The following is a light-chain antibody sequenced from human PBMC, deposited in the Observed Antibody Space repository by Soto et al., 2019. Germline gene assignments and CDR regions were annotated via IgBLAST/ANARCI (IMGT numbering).Light chain of an antibody. V-gene: IGLV2-14*01. Sequence: QSALTQPASVSGSPGQSITISCTGTSSDVGGYNYVSWYQQHPGKAPKLMLYDVSNRPSGVSYRFSGSKSGNTASLTISELQAEDEADYYCASYTSSMTVVFGGGTKLTV. CDR3: ASYTSSMTVV. CDR2: DVS. CDR1: SSDVGGYNY. J-gene: IGLJ2*01.